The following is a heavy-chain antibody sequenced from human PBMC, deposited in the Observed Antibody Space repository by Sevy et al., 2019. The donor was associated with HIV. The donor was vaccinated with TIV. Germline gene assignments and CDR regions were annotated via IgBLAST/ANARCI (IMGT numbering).Heavy chain of an antibody. Sequence: GGSLRLSCAASGFAISTYWVTWVRQAPGKGLEWVANIKQDGSVKKYLDSVRGRFTISRDNAKNSVYLEMNSLRAEDTAVYYCAREDIVCAEDNYYGIDVWGQGTTVTVSS. J-gene: IGHJ6*02. V-gene: IGHV3-7*03. D-gene: IGHD2-15*01. CDR3: AREDIVCAEDNYYGIDV. CDR1: GFAISTYW. CDR2: IKQDGSVK.